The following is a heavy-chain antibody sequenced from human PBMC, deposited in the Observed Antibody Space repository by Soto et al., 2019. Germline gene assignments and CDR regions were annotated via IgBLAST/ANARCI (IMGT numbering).Heavy chain of an antibody. Sequence: QVQLQESGPGQVRASQTLSLTCTVSGASITSGGNYWNWLRQHPGKGLEWIGYIFYSGTTNYNPSLKSRVTISGDRSKNQIFLKLTSVTAADTAVYYCARDSFHYGYTKGMDVWGQGTTVIVSS. J-gene: IGHJ6*02. D-gene: IGHD5-18*01. CDR2: IFYSGTT. CDR1: GASITSGGNY. CDR3: ARDSFHYGYTKGMDV. V-gene: IGHV4-31*03.